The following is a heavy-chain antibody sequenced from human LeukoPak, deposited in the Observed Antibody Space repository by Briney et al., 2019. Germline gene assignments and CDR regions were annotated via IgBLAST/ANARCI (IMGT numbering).Heavy chain of an antibody. CDR3: ATSKDTAGGPY. V-gene: IGHV3-7*01. CDR1: GFTFTSYW. Sequence: GGSLRLSCAASGFTFTSYWMTWVRQAPGKGLEWLANIRQDGGATYYGGSVKGRFTISRDNAKNSLFQQMNSLGAEDTAVYYCATSKDTAGGPYWGQGTLVTVSS. J-gene: IGHJ4*02. D-gene: IGHD5-18*01. CDR2: IRQDGGAT.